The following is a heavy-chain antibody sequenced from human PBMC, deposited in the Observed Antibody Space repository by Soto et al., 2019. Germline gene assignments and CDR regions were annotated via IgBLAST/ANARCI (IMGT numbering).Heavy chain of an antibody. D-gene: IGHD1-1*01. V-gene: IGHV3-30*18. CDR2: ISYDGNVA. CDR3: AKEGPITNWYFDH. CDR1: GVTFSNYG. Sequence: QVQLVESGGGVVQPGRSLRLSCAASGVTFSNYGMHWVRQAPGKGLEWVIVISYDGNVAYYADSVKGRFTISRDNSKNTLYLHMNSLRTDDTAMYYCAKEGPITNWYFDHWGQGTLVTVSS. J-gene: IGHJ4*02.